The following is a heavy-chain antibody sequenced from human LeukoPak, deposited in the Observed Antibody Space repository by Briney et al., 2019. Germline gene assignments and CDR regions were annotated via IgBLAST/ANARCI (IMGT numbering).Heavy chain of an antibody. J-gene: IGHJ4*02. CDR1: GFTFSSYW. V-gene: IGHV3-74*01. Sequence: QPGGSLRLSCAASGFTFSSYWMHWVRQAPGKGLVWVARINGDGISTTYADSVKGRFTISRDNARNTVYLQMISLRGEDTAVYYCARDGWVDYWGQGTLVTVSS. CDR3: ARDGWVDY. D-gene: IGHD1-26*01. CDR2: INGDGIST.